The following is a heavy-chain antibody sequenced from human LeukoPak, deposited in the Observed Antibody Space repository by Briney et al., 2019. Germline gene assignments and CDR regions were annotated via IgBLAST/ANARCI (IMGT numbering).Heavy chain of an antibody. D-gene: IGHD6-6*01. CDR1: GYTFSGYY. Sequence: GASVKVSCKASGYTFSGYYMHWVRQAPGQGIEWMGWINPNSGGTNYAQKFQGRVTMTRDTSISTAYMELIRLRSADTAVYYCARVGRAFTARSSFFDYWGQGTLVTVSS. CDR3: ARVGRAFTARSSFFDY. V-gene: IGHV1-2*02. J-gene: IGHJ4*02. CDR2: INPNSGGT.